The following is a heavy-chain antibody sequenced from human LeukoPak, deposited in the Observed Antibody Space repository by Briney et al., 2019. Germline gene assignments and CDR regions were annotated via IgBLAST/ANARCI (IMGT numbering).Heavy chain of an antibody. CDR3: ARDEFSSGWSDAFDI. D-gene: IGHD6-19*01. CDR2: IYYSGST. J-gene: IGHJ3*02. CDR1: GGSISSSSYY. Sequence: SETLSLTCTVSGGSISSSSYYWGWIRQPPGKGLEWIGSIYYSGSTYYNPSLKSRVTISVDTSKNQFSLKLSSVTAADTAVYYCARDEFSSGWSDAFDIWGQGTMVTVSS. V-gene: IGHV4-39*07.